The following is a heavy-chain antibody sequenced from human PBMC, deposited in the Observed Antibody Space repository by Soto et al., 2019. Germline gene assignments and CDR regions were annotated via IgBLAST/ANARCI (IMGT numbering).Heavy chain of an antibody. CDR2: INSGSTSV. J-gene: IGHJ4*02. CDR3: GSSASPDAY. CDR1: GFIFNSYS. Sequence: GGSLRLSCVASGFIFNSYSMNWVRQAPGKGLEWISYINSGSTSVFYADSVKGRFTISRDNAKNSLYLQMNSLRAEDKAVYYCGSSASPDAYWGQGTLVTVSS. V-gene: IGHV3-48*01. D-gene: IGHD3-22*01.